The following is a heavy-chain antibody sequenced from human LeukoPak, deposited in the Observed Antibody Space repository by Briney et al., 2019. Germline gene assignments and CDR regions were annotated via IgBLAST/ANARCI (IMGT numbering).Heavy chain of an antibody. CDR1: GFTFSRNW. Sequence: GGSLRLSCAASGFTFSRNWMSWVRQAPGKGLEWVANIKQDGSKKYYADSVKGRFTISRDNSKNTLYLEMNSLRAEDTAVYYCAKDIGSYYDYWGQGILVTVSS. D-gene: IGHD3-10*01. V-gene: IGHV3-7*01. CDR2: IKQDGSKK. J-gene: IGHJ4*02. CDR3: AKDIGSYYDY.